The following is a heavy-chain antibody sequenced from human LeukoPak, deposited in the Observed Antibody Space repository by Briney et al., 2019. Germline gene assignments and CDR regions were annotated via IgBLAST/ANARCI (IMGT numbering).Heavy chain of an antibody. CDR1: GFTFSSYG. V-gene: IGHV3-30*03. J-gene: IGHJ4*02. Sequence: PGRSLRLSCAASGFTFSSYGMHWVRQAPGKGLEWVAVISYDGSNKYYADSVKGRFTISRDNSKNTLYLQMNSLRAEDTAVYYCARGRSNFDYWGQGTLVTVSS. CDR3: ARGRSNFDY. CDR2: ISYDGSNK.